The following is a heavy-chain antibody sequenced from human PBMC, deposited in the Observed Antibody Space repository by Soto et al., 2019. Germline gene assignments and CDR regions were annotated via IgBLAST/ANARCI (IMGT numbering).Heavy chain of an antibody. CDR3: AKESRSGTDPNWFDP. D-gene: IGHD6-13*01. CDR1: GFTFSSYG. CDR2: ISYDGSNK. V-gene: IGHV3-30*18. Sequence: PGGSLRLSYAASGFTFSSYGMHWVRQAPGKGLEWVAVISYDGSNKYYADSVKGRFTISRDNSKNTLYLQMNGLRAEDTAVYYCAKESRSGTDPNWFDPWGQGTLVTVSS. J-gene: IGHJ5*02.